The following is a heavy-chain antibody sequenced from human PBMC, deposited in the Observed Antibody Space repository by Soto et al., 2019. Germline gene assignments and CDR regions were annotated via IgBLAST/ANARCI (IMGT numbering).Heavy chain of an antibody. CDR3: VSVVAIPGYPDN. V-gene: IGHV1-69*12. CDR2: IVPIVDTS. CDR1: GGTFSSYA. Sequence: QVQLVQSGAEVRQPASSVKVSCKTSGGTFSSYAISWVRQAPGQGLEWMGGIVPIVDTSTYAQKFQGRVTSTADESTSTAYMELSSLRSDDTAIYYCVSVVAIPGYPDNWGQGTLVTVSS. J-gene: IGHJ4*02. D-gene: IGHD5-12*01.